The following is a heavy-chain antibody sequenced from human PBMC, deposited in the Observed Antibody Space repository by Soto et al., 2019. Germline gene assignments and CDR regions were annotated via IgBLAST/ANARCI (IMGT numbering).Heavy chain of an antibody. CDR3: ARDGTGVRGVGLSYYYYGMDA. CDR2: ISGSGGST. CDR1: GFTFSSYA. V-gene: IGHV3-23*01. D-gene: IGHD3-10*01. J-gene: IGHJ6*02. Sequence: LRLSCAASGFTFSSYAMSWVRQAPGKGLEWVSAISGSGGSTYYADSVKGRFTISRDNSKNTLYLQMNSLRAEDTAVYYCARDGTGVRGVGLSYYYYGMDAWGQGTTVTVSS.